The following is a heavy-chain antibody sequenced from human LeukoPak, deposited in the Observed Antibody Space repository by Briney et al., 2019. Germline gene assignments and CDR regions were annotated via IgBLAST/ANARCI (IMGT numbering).Heavy chain of an antibody. Sequence: TSETLSLTCTVSGGSINSGDHYWSWIRQSPGKGPEWIGYIFSTGSTYYNPSLQSRLTISQDKSTNQFFLKLTSVTAADTAVYYCARDRGGWLRPYFDSWGLGTLVTVSS. CDR2: IFSTGST. V-gene: IGHV4-30-4*08. CDR1: GGSINSGDHY. J-gene: IGHJ4*02. CDR3: ARDRGGWLRPYFDS. D-gene: IGHD5-12*01.